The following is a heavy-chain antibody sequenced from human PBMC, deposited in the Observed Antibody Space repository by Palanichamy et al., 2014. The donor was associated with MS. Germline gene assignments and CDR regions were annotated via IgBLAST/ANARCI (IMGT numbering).Heavy chain of an antibody. V-gene: IGHV3-30-3*01. CDR3: ARRGNTGESVDC. CDR2: ISYDGSNK. Sequence: QVQVVEVWGRRGPAWRSLRLSCAASGFTFSSYAMHWVRQAPGKGLEWVAIISYDGSNKYYTDSVKGRFTISRDNSKNTLYLQMNSLRTEDTALYYCARRGNTGESVDCWGQGTLVTVSS. CDR1: GFTFSSYA. D-gene: IGHD3-10*01. J-gene: IGHJ4*02.